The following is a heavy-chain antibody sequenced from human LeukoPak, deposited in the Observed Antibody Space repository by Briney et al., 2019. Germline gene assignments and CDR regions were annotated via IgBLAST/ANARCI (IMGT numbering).Heavy chain of an antibody. J-gene: IGHJ4*02. D-gene: IGHD2-2*01. CDR3: AKYGSPSPHYLHY. V-gene: IGHV3-23*01. Sequence: GGSLRLSCEASGFTFNSYAMAWVRQAPGKGLEWVSSVFGSGETHYTDSVKGRFTISRDNSKNTVYLQMNSLRAEDTAIYYCAKYGSPSPHYLHYWGQGTLVTVSS. CDR2: VFGSGET. CDR1: GFTFNSYA.